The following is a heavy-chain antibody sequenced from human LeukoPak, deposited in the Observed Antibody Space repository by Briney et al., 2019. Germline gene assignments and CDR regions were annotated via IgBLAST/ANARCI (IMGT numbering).Heavy chain of an antibody. CDR1: GYSFTSYW. Sequence: GEPLKISCKGSGYSFTSYWIGWVRQMPGKGLEWIGIIYPGDSDTRYSPSFQGQVTISADKSISTAYLQWSSLKASDTAMYYCASQYYYDSSGYIAFDYWGQGTLVTVSS. D-gene: IGHD3-22*01. CDR3: ASQYYYDSSGYIAFDY. CDR2: IYPGDSDT. J-gene: IGHJ4*02. V-gene: IGHV5-51*01.